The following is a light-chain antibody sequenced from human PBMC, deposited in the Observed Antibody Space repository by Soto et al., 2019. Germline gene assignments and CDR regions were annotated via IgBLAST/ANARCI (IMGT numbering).Light chain of an antibody. J-gene: IGLJ1*01. CDR2: EVS. CDR1: SSDVGGYNY. CDR3: SSYTSSSTYV. V-gene: IGLV2-14*01. Sequence: QSVLTQPASVSGSPGQSITISCTGTSSDVGGYNYVSWYQQHPGKAPKLMIYEVSNRPSGVSNRFSGAKSGNTASLTISGRHAEDEADYYCSSYTSSSTYVFGTGTKLTVL.